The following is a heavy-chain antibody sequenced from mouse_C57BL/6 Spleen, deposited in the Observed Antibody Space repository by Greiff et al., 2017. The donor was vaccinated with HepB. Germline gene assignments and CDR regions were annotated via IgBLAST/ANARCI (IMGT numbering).Heavy chain of an antibody. D-gene: IGHD1-1*01. CDR2: IYPGNSDT. CDR1: GYTFTSYW. J-gene: IGHJ4*01. Sequence: VQLQQSGTVLARPGASVKMSCKTSGYTFTSYWMHWVKQRPGQGLEWIGAIYPGNSDTSYNQKFKGKAKLTAVTSASTAYMELSSLTNEDSAVYYCPITTVVHYYAMDYWGQGTSVTVSS. CDR3: PITTVVHYYAMDY. V-gene: IGHV1-5*01.